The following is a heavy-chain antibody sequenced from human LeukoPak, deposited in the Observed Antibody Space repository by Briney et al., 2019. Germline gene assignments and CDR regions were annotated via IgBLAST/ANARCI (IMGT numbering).Heavy chain of an antibody. D-gene: IGHD3-9*01. Sequence: GGSLRLSCAASGFTFSSCAMSWVRQAPGKGLEWVSGISSSGGGTYYADSVKGRFTISRDNSKNTLYLQMNSLRAEDTAVYYCAKSAYYDILTGYYCEDYWGRGTLVTVSS. CDR3: AKSAYYDILTGYYCEDY. CDR1: GFTFSSCA. V-gene: IGHV3-23*01. CDR2: ISSSGGGT. J-gene: IGHJ4*02.